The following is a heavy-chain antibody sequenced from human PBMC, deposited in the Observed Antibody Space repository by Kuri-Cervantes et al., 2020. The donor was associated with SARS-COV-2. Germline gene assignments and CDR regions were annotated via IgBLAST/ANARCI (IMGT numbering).Heavy chain of an antibody. J-gene: IGHJ4*02. V-gene: IGHV4-34*01. D-gene: IGHD2-15*01. Sequence: GSLRLSCAVYGGSFSGYYWGWVRQPPGQGLEWIGSIYYSGSTYYNPSLNSRVTISVDTSKNQFSLKLTSVTAADTAVYYCVRVDCSAGTCYRRSFDYWGRGTLVTVSS. CDR2: IYYSGST. CDR1: GGSFSGYY. CDR3: VRVDCSAGTCYRRSFDY.